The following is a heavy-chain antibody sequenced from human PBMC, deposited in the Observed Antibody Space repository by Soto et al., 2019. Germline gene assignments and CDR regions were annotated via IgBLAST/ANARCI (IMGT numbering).Heavy chain of an antibody. J-gene: IGHJ6*02. CDR3: VSSGYSYYYGIDV. CDR1: GFTFSSYA. Sequence: EVQLVESGGGLVQPGGSLRLSCSASGFTFSSYAVHWVRQAPGKGLEYVSAISSNGGSTYYADSVKGRFTISRDNSKNTLYLQMSSLRAEDTAVYYCVSSGYSYYYGIDVWGQGTTVTVSS. D-gene: IGHD1-26*01. V-gene: IGHV3-64D*06. CDR2: ISSNGGST.